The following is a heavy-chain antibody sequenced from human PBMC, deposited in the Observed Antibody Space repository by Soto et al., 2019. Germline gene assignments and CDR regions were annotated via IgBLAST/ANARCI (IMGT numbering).Heavy chain of an antibody. V-gene: IGHV1-18*03. CDR2: ISAYKGNT. CDR3: ASRSGQLPYYFDY. J-gene: IGHJ4*02. CDR1: GFTFTNYG. D-gene: IGHD6-6*01. Sequence: ASVKVSCKASGFTFTNYGITWVRQAPGQGLEWMGWISAYKGNTNYAQKFQGRVTMTTDTSTSTAYMELRSLRSDDMAVYYCASRSGQLPYYFDYWGQGTQVTVSS.